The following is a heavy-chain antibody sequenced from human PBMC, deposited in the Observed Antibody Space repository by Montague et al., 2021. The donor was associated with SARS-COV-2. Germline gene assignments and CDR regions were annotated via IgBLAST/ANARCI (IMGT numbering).Heavy chain of an antibody. CDR3: ARSPRDSSGYYESFFDY. J-gene: IGHJ4*02. CDR2: IDWDDDK. Sequence: PALVKPTQTLTLTCTFSGFSLSTSGMCVSWIRQPPGKALEWLALIDWDDDKYYSPSLKTRLTISKDTSKNQVVLTMTNMDPVDTATYYCARSPRDSSGYYESFFDYWGQGTLVTVSS. D-gene: IGHD3-22*01. V-gene: IGHV2-70*01. CDR1: GFSLSTSGMC.